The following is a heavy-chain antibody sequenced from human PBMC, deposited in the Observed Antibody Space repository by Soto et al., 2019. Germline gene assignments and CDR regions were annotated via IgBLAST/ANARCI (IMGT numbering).Heavy chain of an antibody. Sequence: GGSLRLSCAASGFTFDDYTMHWVRQAPGKGLEWVSLISWDGGSTYYADSVKGRFTISRDNSKNSLYLQMNSLRTEDTALYYCAKDQTRELGGGYYGSGSYYDYWGQGTLVTVSS. V-gene: IGHV3-43*01. D-gene: IGHD3-10*01. CDR2: ISWDGGST. J-gene: IGHJ4*02. CDR1: GFTFDDYT. CDR3: AKDQTRELGGGYYGSGSYYDY.